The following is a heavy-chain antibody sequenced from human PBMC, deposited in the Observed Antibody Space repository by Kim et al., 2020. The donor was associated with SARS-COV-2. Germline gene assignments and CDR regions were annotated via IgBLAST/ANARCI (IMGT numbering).Heavy chain of an antibody. V-gene: IGHV4-59*09. D-gene: IGHD3-10*01. J-gene: IGHJ5*02. Sequence: LKSRVTISVDTSKNQYSLKLSSVTAADTAVYYCARGDVLLWFGELIWFDPWGQGTLVTVSS. CDR3: ARGDVLLWFGELIWFDP.